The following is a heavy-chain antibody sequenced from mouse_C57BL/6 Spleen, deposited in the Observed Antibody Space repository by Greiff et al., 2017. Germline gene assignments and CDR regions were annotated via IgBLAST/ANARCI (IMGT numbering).Heavy chain of an antibody. CDR2: IDPSDSYT. CDR3: ARHYGSSNYFDY. D-gene: IGHD1-1*01. V-gene: IGHV1-69*01. Sequence: QVQLQQPGAELVMPGASVKLSCKASGYTFTSYWMHWVKQMPGHGLEWIGEIDPSDSYTNYNQKFKGKSTLTVDKSSSTAYMQLSSLTSEDAAVDYCARHYGSSNYFDYWGQGTTLTVSS. CDR1: GYTFTSYW. J-gene: IGHJ2*01.